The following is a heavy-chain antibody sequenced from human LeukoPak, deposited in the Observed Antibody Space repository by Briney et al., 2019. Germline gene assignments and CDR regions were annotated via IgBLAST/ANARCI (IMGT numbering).Heavy chain of an antibody. J-gene: IGHJ4*02. CDR1: GFTFSNYA. V-gene: IGHV3-30*01. D-gene: IGHD3-10*01. Sequence: GGSLRLSYAASGFTFSNYAMHWVRQAPGKGLEWVSLISSGGTYEYYADSVKGRFTISRDNSKNTLCLQLNSLRAEDTAVYYCARDSTYYYDSGSSGPHYFDNWGQGTLVTVSS. CDR2: ISSGGTYE. CDR3: ARDSTYYYDSGSSGPHYFDN.